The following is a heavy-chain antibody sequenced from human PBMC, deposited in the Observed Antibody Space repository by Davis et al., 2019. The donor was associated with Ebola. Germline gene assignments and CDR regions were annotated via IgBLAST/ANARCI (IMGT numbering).Heavy chain of an antibody. D-gene: IGHD3-10*01. CDR3: ARVKVIRGVLVFDY. J-gene: IGHJ4*02. Sequence: SETLSLTCTVSGGSISSYYWSWIRQPPGKGLEWIGYIYYSGSTNYNPSLKSRLTISVDTSKNQFFLKLSSVTAADTAVYYCARVKVIRGVLVFDYWGQGTLVTVSS. CDR2: IYYSGST. V-gene: IGHV4-59*08. CDR1: GGSISSYY.